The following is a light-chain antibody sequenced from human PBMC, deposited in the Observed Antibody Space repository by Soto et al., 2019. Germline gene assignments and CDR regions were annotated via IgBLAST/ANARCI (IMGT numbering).Light chain of an antibody. CDR2: TAS. V-gene: IGKV1-5*03. Sequence: DIQMTQSPSTLSASVGDRVTITCRASQSISSWLAWYQQKPGKAPKLLIYTASSLESGVPSRFSGSGSGTEFPLTISSQQPDDFATYYRQSYNSPFTFGPGTKVDIK. J-gene: IGKJ3*01. CDR3: QSYNSPFT. CDR1: QSISSW.